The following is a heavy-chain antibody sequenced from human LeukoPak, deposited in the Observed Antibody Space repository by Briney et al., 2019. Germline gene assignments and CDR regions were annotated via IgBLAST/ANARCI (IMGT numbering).Heavy chain of an antibody. CDR1: GCTFTSYD. CDR3: ARVSSSSSYYYYYMDV. Sequence: GASVKVSCKASGCTFTSYDINWVRQATGQGLEWMGWMNPNSGNTGSAQKFQGRVTITRNTSISTAYMELSSLRSEDTAVYYCARVSSSSSYYYYYMDVWGKGTTVTVSS. J-gene: IGHJ6*03. V-gene: IGHV1-8*03. CDR2: MNPNSGNT. D-gene: IGHD6-6*01.